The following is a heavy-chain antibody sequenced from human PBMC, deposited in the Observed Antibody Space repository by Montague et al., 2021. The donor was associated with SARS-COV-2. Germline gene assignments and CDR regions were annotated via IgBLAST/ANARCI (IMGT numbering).Heavy chain of an antibody. V-gene: IGHV3-66*02. J-gene: IGHJ6*02. D-gene: IGHD3-10*01. Sequence: SLRLSCGASGFTVSSNYMSWVRQAPGKGLEWVSVIYSGCSTYYAYSVXGLFTLSRDNSKNTLYLQMNSLRAEDTAVYYCARDQRRYGSGSYYGPHYYYYGMDVWGQGTTVTVSS. CDR3: ARDQRRYGSGSYYGPHYYYYGMDV. CDR1: GFTVSSNY. CDR2: IYSGCST.